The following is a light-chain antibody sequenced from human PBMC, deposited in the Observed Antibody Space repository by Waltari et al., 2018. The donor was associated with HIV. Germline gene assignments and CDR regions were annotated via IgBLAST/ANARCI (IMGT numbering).Light chain of an antibody. V-gene: IGLV2-14*01. J-gene: IGLJ1*01. CDR2: EVS. Sequence: QSALTQPASVSGSPGQSITISCTGTTSDVGGYNYVSWYQQHPGKAPKLMIYEVSNRPSGVSNRCSGSKSGSTASLTISGLQAEDEADYYCSSYTRSTVYVFGTGTKVTVL. CDR3: SSYTRSTVYV. CDR1: TSDVGGYNY.